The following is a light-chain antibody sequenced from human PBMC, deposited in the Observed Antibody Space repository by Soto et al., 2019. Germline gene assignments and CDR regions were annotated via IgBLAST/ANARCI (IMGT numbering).Light chain of an antibody. Sequence: EIVLSHSPGTLSLSPGERATLSCRASQSVSNNFLAWYQQKPGQAPRLLIYDASSRATGIPDNFSGSGSGTEFTLTISRLEPEDFAVYYCQQHGSSPITFGQGTRLEIK. J-gene: IGKJ5*01. V-gene: IGKV3-20*01. CDR3: QQHGSSPIT. CDR1: QSVSNNF. CDR2: DAS.